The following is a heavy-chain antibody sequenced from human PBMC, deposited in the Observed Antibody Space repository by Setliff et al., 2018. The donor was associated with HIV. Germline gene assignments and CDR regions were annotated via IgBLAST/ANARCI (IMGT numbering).Heavy chain of an antibody. J-gene: IGHJ4*02. D-gene: IGHD3-22*01. CDR2: INTETGNP. Sequence: ASVKVSCKASGDTLTTCGISWVRQAPGQGLEWMGWINTETGNPMYAQGFTGRFVFSLDTSVSTAYLQINSLKTEDTAVYYCATYHYYDSSAYFIDLYNFDYWGQGTLVTVSS. V-gene: IGHV7-4-1*02. CDR3: ATYHYYDSSAYFIDLYNFDY. CDR1: GDTLTTCG.